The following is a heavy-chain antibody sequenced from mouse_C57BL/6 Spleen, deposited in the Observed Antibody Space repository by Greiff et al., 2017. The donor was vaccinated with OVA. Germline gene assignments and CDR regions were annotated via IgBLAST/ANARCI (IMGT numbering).Heavy chain of an antibody. J-gene: IGHJ2*01. D-gene: IGHD2-5*01. CDR3: ARDVYSNLDD. CDR2: IGPGSGST. CDR1: GYTFTDYY. V-gene: IGHV1-77*01. Sequence: QVQLQQSGAELVKPGASVKISCKASGYTFTDYYINWVKQRPGQGLEWIGKIGPGSGSTYYNEKFKGKATLTADKSSNTAYMQLSSLTSEDAAFYFCARDVYSNLDDWGQGTTLTVSS.